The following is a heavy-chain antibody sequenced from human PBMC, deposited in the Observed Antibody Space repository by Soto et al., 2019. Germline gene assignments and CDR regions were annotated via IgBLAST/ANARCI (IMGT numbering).Heavy chain of an antibody. J-gene: IGHJ5*02. D-gene: IGHD4-17*01. CDR2: ISYDGSNK. CDR3: ARGYTVTTSWFDP. CDR1: GFTFSSYA. Sequence: VQLVESGGGVVQPGRSLRLSCAASGFTFSSYAMHWVRQAPGKGLEWVAVISYDGSNKYYADSVKGRFTISRDNSKNTLYLQMNSLRAEDTAVYYCARGYTVTTSWFDPWGQGTLVTVSS. V-gene: IGHV3-30-3*01.